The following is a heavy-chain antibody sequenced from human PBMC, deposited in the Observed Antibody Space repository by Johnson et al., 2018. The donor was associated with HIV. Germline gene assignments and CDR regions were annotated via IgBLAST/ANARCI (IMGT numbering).Heavy chain of an antibody. Sequence: MQLVESGGGLVQHGGSLRLSCAASGFTFSSYWMSWVRQAPGKGLEWVANIKQDGSEKYYVDSVKGRFTISRDNAKNSLYLQMNSLRAEDTAVYYCARDAVIRSGWYNVDAFDVWGQGTMVTVSS. J-gene: IGHJ3*01. CDR3: ARDAVIRSGWYNVDAFDV. V-gene: IGHV3-7*05. CDR2: IKQDGSEK. D-gene: IGHD6-19*01. CDR1: GFTFSSYW.